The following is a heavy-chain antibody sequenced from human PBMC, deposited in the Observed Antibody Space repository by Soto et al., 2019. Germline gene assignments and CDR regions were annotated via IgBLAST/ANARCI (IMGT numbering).Heavy chain of an antibody. J-gene: IGHJ5*02. CDR1: GGSISSGGYY. D-gene: IGHD5-18*01. V-gene: IGHV4-31*03. CDR3: ATGDPRYSQNWFDP. CDR2: IYYSGST. Sequence: SETLSLTCTVSGGSISSGGYYWSWIRQHPGKGLEWIGYIYYSGSTYYNPSLKSRVTISVDTSKNQFSLKLSPVTAADTAVYYCATGDPRYSQNWFDPWGQGTLVTVSS.